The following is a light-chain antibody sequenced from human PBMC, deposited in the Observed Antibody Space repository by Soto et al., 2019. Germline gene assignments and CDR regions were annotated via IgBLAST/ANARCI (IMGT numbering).Light chain of an antibody. Sequence: DIKMTKAPCTLSASVGDRVTITCRASQSISSWLAWYQQKPGKAPKLLIYKASSLESGVPSRFSGSGSGTEFTLTISSLQPDDFATYYCQHYNSYSEAFGQGTRLEIK. CDR1: QSISSW. V-gene: IGKV1-5*03. CDR2: KAS. CDR3: QHYNSYSEA. J-gene: IGKJ5*01.